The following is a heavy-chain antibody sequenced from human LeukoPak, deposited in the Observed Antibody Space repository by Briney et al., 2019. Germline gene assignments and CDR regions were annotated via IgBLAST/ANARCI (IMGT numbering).Heavy chain of an antibody. J-gene: IGHJ6*02. CDR3: ARGAVATTAYYYYGMDV. CDR2: FDPEDGET. D-gene: IGHD5-12*01. V-gene: IGHV1-24*01. CDR1: GYTLTELS. Sequence: ASVKVSCKVSGYTLTELSMHWVRQAPGKGLEWMGGFDPEDGETIYAQKFQGRVTMTRDTSISTAYMELSRLRSDDTAVYYCARGAVATTAYYYYGMDVWGQGTTVTVSS.